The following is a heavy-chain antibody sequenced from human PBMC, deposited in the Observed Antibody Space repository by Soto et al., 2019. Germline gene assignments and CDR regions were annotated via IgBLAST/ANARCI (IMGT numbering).Heavy chain of an antibody. CDR3: ARGGISHWAYFYYMDV. D-gene: IGHD2-21*01. CDR1: GGSLSDYF. J-gene: IGHJ6*03. Sequence: SETLPLTCVVSGGSLSDYFWSWIRQPPGMALEWIGEINHLGSINYNPSLKSRVTMSVDTSKNQFSLTLNSVTAADTATYYCARGGISHWAYFYYMDVWDRGTTVTVSS. CDR2: INHLGSI. V-gene: IGHV4-34*01.